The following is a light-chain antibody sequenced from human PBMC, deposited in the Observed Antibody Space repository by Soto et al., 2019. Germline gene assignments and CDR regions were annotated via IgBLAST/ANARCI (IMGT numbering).Light chain of an antibody. CDR3: QQSGSSPIT. Sequence: EIALAQSPATQSLSPGERGTLSFGASQSVSRSYLAWYQQKPGLAPRLIIYDASSRATGFPDRFSGSGSGTDFTLNISRLEPEDFAVYYCQQSGSSPITFGQGTRLEIK. CDR1: QSVSRSY. V-gene: IGKV3D-20*01. CDR2: DAS. J-gene: IGKJ5*01.